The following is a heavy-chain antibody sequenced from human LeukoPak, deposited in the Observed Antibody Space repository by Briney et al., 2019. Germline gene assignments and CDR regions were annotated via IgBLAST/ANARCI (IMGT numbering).Heavy chain of an antibody. Sequence: SETLSLTCAVYGGSFSGYYWSWICQPPGKGLEWIGEINHSGSTNYNPSLKSRVTISVDTSKNQFSLKLSSVTAADTAVYYCARGYNWNYLVFDYWGQGTLVTVSS. CDR3: ARGYNWNYLVFDY. CDR1: GGSFSGYY. V-gene: IGHV4-34*01. D-gene: IGHD1-7*01. J-gene: IGHJ4*02. CDR2: INHSGST.